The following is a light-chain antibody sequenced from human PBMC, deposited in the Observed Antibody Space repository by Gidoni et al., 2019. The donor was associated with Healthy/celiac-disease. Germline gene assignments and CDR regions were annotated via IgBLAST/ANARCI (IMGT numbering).Light chain of an antibody. CDR2: DAS. J-gene: IGKJ2*01. V-gene: IGKV3-11*01. CDR1: QSVSSY. Sequence: ELVLTQSPATLALSPGERATLSCRASQSVSSYLAWYQQQPGQAPRLLIYDASNRATGIPAWFSGSWSGTDFTLTISSLEPEDFAVYYWQQRSNWPMYTFGQXTKLEIK. CDR3: QQRSNWPMYT.